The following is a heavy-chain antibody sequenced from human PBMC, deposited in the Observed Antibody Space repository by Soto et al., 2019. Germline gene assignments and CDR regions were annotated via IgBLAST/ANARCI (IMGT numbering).Heavy chain of an antibody. D-gene: IGHD6-6*01. Sequence: GGSLRLSCAASGFTFSNYGMNWVRQAPGKGLEWLSYISSSSSTMYYADSVKGRFTISRDNAKNSLFLQMNSLRDEDTAIYYCARDHVAARILSGGYHYGLDVWGQGTTVTVSS. CDR1: GFTFSNYG. CDR3: ARDHVAARILSGGYHYGLDV. J-gene: IGHJ6*02. CDR2: ISSSSSTM. V-gene: IGHV3-48*02.